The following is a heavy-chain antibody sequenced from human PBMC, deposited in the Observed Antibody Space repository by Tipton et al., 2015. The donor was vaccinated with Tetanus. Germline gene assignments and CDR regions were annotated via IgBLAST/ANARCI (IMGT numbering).Heavy chain of an antibody. CDR2: ISGSGGST. Sequence: SLRLSCAASGFTFSSYAMSWVRQAPGKGLEWVSAISGSGGSTYYADSVKGRSTISRDNSKNTLYLQMNSLRAEDTAVYYCAKTRGTYYYDSSGYSDYYFDYWGQGTLVTVSS. D-gene: IGHD3-22*01. V-gene: IGHV3-23*01. CDR3: AKTRGTYYYDSSGYSDYYFDY. J-gene: IGHJ4*02. CDR1: GFTFSSYA.